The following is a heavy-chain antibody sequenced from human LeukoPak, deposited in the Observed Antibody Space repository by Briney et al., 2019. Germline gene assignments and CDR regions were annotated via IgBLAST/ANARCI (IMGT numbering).Heavy chain of an antibody. V-gene: IGHV1-46*01. CDR2: INPSGGST. CDR1: GYTFTYYY. CDR3: AREGEIGYDLSDY. J-gene: IGHJ4*02. Sequence: ASVKVSCKASGYTFTYYYMYWVRQAPGQGLEWMGMINPSGGSTNYAQKFQGRVTMTRDTSTSTVYMELSSLRSEDTAMYYCAREGEIGYDLSDYWGQGTLVTVSS. D-gene: IGHD5-12*01.